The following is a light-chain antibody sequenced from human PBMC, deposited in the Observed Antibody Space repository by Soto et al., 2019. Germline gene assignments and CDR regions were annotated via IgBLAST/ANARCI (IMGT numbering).Light chain of an antibody. V-gene: IGKV4-1*01. Sequence: DIVMTHSPDSLSASLGERATINCKSSQSLLYNSNNKNYLAWYQQKPGQPPKVLIYWASTRESAVPDRLSGSGSGTDCPLTVSSLQAEDAAVYYCQQYYGPSPLTFGGGTKVEIK. CDR3: QQYYGPSPLT. J-gene: IGKJ4*01. CDR1: QSLLYNSNNKNY. CDR2: WAS.